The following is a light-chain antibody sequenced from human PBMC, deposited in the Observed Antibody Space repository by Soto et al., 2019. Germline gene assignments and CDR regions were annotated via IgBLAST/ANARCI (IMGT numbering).Light chain of an antibody. CDR3: SSYTTSSTYV. CDR2: DVD. V-gene: IGLV2-14*03. Sequence: QSALTQPASVSGSPGQSITISCTGTSSDVGGYNYVSWYQQHPGKAPKLMIHDVDYRPSGVSYRFSGSKSGNTASLTISGLQAEDEADYYCSSYTTSSTYVFGSGPKLTVL. CDR1: SSDVGGYNY. J-gene: IGLJ1*01.